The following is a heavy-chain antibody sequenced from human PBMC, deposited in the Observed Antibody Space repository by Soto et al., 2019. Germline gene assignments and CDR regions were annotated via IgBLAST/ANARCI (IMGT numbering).Heavy chain of an antibody. Sequence: GGSLRLSCAASGFTFNNYGMHWVRQAPGKGLEWVAIISYDGSDKSYADSVKGRFTISRDNSKNTLYLQLNSLRAEDTAVFFCARAYYGGSHFYGMDVWGQGTTVTVSS. CDR3: ARAYYGGSHFYGMDV. CDR2: ISYDGSDK. D-gene: IGHD1-26*01. CDR1: GFTFNNYG. J-gene: IGHJ6*02. V-gene: IGHV3-30*03.